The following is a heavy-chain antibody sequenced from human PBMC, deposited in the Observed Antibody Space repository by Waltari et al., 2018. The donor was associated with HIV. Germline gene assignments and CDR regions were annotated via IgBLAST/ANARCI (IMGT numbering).Heavy chain of an antibody. J-gene: IGHJ6*02. CDR1: GFTVSSNY. Sequence: EVQLVESGGGLVQPGGSLRLSCAASGFTVSSNYMSWVRQAPGKGLDWVSVIYSGGSTYYADSVKGRFTISRDNSKNTLYLQMNSLRAEDTAVYYCARDRYDSNGMDVWGQGTTVTVSS. CDR3: ARDRYDSNGMDV. V-gene: IGHV3-66*02. D-gene: IGHD3-3*01. CDR2: IYSGGST.